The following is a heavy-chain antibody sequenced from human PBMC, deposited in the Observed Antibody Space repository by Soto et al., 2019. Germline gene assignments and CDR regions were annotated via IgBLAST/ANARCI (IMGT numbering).Heavy chain of an antibody. CDR3: ARVRIADYDYVWGSKYYFDY. CDR1: GGSISSGGYS. Sequence: SETLSLTCAVSGGSISSGGYSWSWIRQPPGKGLEWIGYIYHSGSTYYNPSLKSRVTISVDRSKNQFSLKLSSVTAADTAVYYCARVRIADYDYVWGSKYYFDYWGQGTLVTVS. D-gene: IGHD3-16*01. CDR2: IYHSGST. J-gene: IGHJ4*02. V-gene: IGHV4-30-2*01.